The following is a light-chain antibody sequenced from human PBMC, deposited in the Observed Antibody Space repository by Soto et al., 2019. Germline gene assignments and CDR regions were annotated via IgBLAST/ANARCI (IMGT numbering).Light chain of an antibody. Sequence: DIQMTQSPSTLSASVGYRFTITCRASQSISSWLAWYQQKPGKAPKLLIYKASSLESGVPSRFSGSGSGTEFTLTISSLQPDDFATYYCQQYNSYLITFGQGTRREIK. J-gene: IGKJ5*01. CDR2: KAS. V-gene: IGKV1-5*03. CDR3: QQYNSYLIT. CDR1: QSISSW.